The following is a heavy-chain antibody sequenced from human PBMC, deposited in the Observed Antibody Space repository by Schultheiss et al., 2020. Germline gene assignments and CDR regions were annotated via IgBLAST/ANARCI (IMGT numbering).Heavy chain of an antibody. D-gene: IGHD2-15*01. J-gene: IGHJ6*02. CDR1: GFTFSSYW. Sequence: GGSLRLSCAASGFTFSSYWMSWVRQAPGKGLEWVANIKQDGSEKYYVDSVKGRFTISRDNAKNSLYLQMNSLRAEDTAVYYCARDRVVVAATAYYYYGMDVWGQGTTVNGYS. CDR3: ARDRVVVAATAYYYYGMDV. V-gene: IGHV3-7*01. CDR2: IKQDGSEK.